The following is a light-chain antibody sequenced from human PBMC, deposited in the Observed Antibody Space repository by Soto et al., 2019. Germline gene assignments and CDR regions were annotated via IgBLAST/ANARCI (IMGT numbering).Light chain of an antibody. V-gene: IGKV3-11*01. Sequence: EIVLTQSPATLSLCPGERATLSCRASQSVSSYLAWYQQKPGQAPRLLIYDASNRATGIPARFSGSGSGTDFTLTISSLEPEDFAVYYCQQRSNWPSWTFGQGTKV. CDR1: QSVSSY. CDR2: DAS. CDR3: QQRSNWPSWT. J-gene: IGKJ1*01.